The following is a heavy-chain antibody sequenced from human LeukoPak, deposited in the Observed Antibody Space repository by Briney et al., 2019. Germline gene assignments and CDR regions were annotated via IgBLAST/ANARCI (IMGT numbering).Heavy chain of an antibody. Sequence: PGGSLRLSCAASGFTFSSHNMNWVRQASGKGLEWVSSISGRGNYIFYADSVKGRFTISRDSAKNSLSLQMNSLRAEDTAVYYCAKDQGFDYYDSSGYYLDYWGQGTLVTVSS. CDR2: ISGRGNYI. V-gene: IGHV3-21*01. D-gene: IGHD3-22*01. CDR1: GFTFSSHN. J-gene: IGHJ4*02. CDR3: AKDQGFDYYDSSGYYLDY.